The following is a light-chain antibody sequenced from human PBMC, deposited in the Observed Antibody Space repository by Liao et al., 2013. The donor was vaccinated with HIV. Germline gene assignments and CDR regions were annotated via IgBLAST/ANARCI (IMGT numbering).Light chain of an antibody. CDR2: QDN. V-gene: IGLV3-1*01. Sequence: SYELTQTPSVSVSPGQTARIACSGDKLGNKYACWYQVKPGQSPVLVIYQDNKRPSGIPERFSGSNSGNTATLTISRVEAGDEADYYCQVWESSTDWVFGGGTSLTVL. CDR1: KLGNKY. CDR3: QVWESSTDWV. J-gene: IGLJ3*02.